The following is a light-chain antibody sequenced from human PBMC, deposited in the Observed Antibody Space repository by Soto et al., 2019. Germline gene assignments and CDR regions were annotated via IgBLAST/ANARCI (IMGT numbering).Light chain of an antibody. CDR1: RDISTW. J-gene: IGKJ2*01. CDR2: GAS. CDR3: QQANSFPFI. Sequence: DIQTTQSPSSVSASVGDRVTITCRASRDISTWLAWYQQEPGKAPKLLIYGASNLQSGVPSRFSGRGSGTDFTLTISSLQPEDFGTYYCQQANSFPFIFAQGTKVDIK. V-gene: IGKV1D-12*01.